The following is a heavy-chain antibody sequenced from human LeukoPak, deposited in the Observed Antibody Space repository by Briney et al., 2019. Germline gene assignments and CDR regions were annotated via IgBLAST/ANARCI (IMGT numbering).Heavy chain of an antibody. Sequence: GGSLRLSCAASGFMFRTSSMNWVRQAPGKGLEWVSSISSSSSYIYYADSVKGRFTTSRDNAKNTLYLQLNSLRVEDTATYFCARDLGDGTPFDYWGQGTLVTVSS. CDR2: ISSSSSYI. V-gene: IGHV3-21*01. J-gene: IGHJ4*02. CDR1: GFMFRTSS. D-gene: IGHD1-7*01. CDR3: ARDLGDGTPFDY.